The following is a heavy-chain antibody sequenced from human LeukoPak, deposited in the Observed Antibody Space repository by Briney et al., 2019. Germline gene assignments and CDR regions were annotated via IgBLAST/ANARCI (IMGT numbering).Heavy chain of an antibody. CDR1: GFTFTSYG. CDR2: ISGSGGST. V-gene: IGHV3-23*01. D-gene: IGHD3-10*02. Sequence: GGSLRLSCEASGFTFTSYGMSWVRQAPGKGLEWVSAISGSGGSTYYADSVKGRLIISRDNSKNMLYLQMNSLRDEDTAVYYCAELGITMIGGVWGKGTTVTISS. J-gene: IGHJ6*04. CDR3: AELGITMIGGV.